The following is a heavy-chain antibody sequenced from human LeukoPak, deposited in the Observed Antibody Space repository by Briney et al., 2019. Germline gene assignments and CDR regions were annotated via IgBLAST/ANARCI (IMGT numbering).Heavy chain of an antibody. CDR1: GFTFSSYA. J-gene: IGHJ4*02. CDR2: ISGSGSST. Sequence: KTGGSLRLSCAASGFTFSSYAMNWVRQAPGKGLEWFSVISGSGSSTYYADSVKGRFTISRDNAKNSLYLQMHSLSAEDTAVYDCEKVAKYYYGSETYYFFEHWGQGTPVTASS. CDR3: EKVAKYYYGSETYYFFEH. V-gene: IGHV3-23*01. D-gene: IGHD3-10*01.